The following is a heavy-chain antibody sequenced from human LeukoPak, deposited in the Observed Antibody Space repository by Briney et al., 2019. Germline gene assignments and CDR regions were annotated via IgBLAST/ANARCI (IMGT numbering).Heavy chain of an antibody. CDR3: ARVVGATTGFDY. CDR2: IYYSGST. V-gene: IGHV4-39*07. D-gene: IGHD1-26*01. J-gene: IGHJ4*02. Sequence: SETLSLTCTVSGVSISSSNYYWGWIRQPPGKGLEWIGSIYYSGSTYYNPSLKSRVTISVDTSKNQFSLKLSSVTAADTAVFYCARVVGATTGFDYWGQGTLVTVSS. CDR1: GVSISSSNYY.